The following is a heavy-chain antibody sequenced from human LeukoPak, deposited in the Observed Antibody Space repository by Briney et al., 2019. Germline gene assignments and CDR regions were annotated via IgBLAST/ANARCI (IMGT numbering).Heavy chain of an antibody. CDR3: ARLWDIVVVEGNWFDP. J-gene: IGHJ5*02. CDR1: GGSISSSSYY. V-gene: IGHV4-39*01. Sequence: SETLSLTCIVSGGSISSSSYYWGWIRQPPGKGLEWIGSIYYSGSTYYNPSLKSRVTISVDTSKNQFSLKLSSVTAADTAVYYCARLWDIVVVEGNWFDPWGQGTLVTVSS. CDR2: IYYSGST. D-gene: IGHD2-15*01.